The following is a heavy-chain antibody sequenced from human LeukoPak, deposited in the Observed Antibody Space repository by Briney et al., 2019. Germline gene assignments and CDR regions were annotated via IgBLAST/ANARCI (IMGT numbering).Heavy chain of an antibody. CDR1: GYIFTRYY. Sequence: ASVKVSCKATGYIFTRYYMHWVRQAPGQGLEWMGWINPSSCDTRFAEKFQGRVTMTGDTSISTAYMDLSRLTSDDTAIYYCAREDALRGVLDSWGQGTLVIVSS. J-gene: IGHJ4*02. CDR2: INPSSCDT. V-gene: IGHV1-2*02. D-gene: IGHD3-10*01. CDR3: AREDALRGVLDS.